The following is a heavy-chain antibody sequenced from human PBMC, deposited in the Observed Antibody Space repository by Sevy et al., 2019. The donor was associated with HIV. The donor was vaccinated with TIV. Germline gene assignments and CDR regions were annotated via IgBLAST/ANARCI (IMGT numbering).Heavy chain of an antibody. CDR2: ITRNSYEAYGGTT. CDR3: TRGLGTADTPEYYFDY. CDR1: GFTFDDYA. V-gene: IGHV3-49*03. D-gene: IGHD2-15*01. Sequence: GGSLRLSCTTSGFTFDDYAMSWFRQAPGKGLEWVAFITRNSYEAYGGTTDYAASVEGGFISSRDDSKSVAYLQMNSLKTEDTAVYYCTRGLGTADTPEYYFDYWGQGTLVTVSS. J-gene: IGHJ4*02.